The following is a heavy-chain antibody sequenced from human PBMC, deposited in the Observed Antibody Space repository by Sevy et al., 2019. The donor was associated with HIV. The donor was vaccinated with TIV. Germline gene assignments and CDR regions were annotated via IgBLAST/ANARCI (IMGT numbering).Heavy chain of an antibody. CDR1: GYTFTSYG. CDR3: AREPDYYGSGENWFDP. J-gene: IGHJ5*02. Sequence: ASVKVSCKASGYTFTSYGISSVRQAPGQGLEWMGWISAYNGNTNYAQKLQGRVTMTTDTSTSTAYMELRSLRSDDTAVYYCAREPDYYGSGENWFDPWGQRTLVTVSS. V-gene: IGHV1-18*01. D-gene: IGHD3-10*01. CDR2: ISAYNGNT.